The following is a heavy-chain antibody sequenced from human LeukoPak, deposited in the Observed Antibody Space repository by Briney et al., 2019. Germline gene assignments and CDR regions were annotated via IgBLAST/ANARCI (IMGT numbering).Heavy chain of an antibody. CDR2: ISDSGGST. CDR1: GITLSNYG. J-gene: IGHJ4*02. CDR3: AKRGVVIRVILVGFHKQAYYFDS. V-gene: IGHV3-23*01. Sequence: GGSLRLSCAVSGITLSNYGMSGVRQAPGKGLEWVAGISDSGGSTNYADSVKGRFTISRDNAKNKLYLQMNSLRAEDTAVYFCAKRGVVIRVILVGFHKQAYYFDSWGQGALVTVSS. D-gene: IGHD3-10*01.